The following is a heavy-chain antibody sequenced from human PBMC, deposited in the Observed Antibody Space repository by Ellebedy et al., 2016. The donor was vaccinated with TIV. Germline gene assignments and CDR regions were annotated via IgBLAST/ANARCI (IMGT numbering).Heavy chain of an antibody. CDR3: AKNDYASGSRFFDY. Sequence: GESLKISCAASGFTMRNFAMTWVRQAPGKGLEWVSTITVSGTYTYYADSVKGRFAISRDSSKSTLFLQMNDLRAEDTAVYFCAKNDYASGSRFFDYWGQGTLVTVSS. CDR2: ITVSGTYT. V-gene: IGHV3-23*01. J-gene: IGHJ4*02. D-gene: IGHD3-10*01. CDR1: GFTMRNFA.